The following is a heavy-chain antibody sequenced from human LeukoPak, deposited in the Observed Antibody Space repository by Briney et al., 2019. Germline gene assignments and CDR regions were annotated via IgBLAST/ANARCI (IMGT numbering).Heavy chain of an antibody. CDR3: AKDFSIAVAGPFDP. CDR2: IRYDGSNK. J-gene: IGHJ5*02. D-gene: IGHD6-19*01. Sequence: GGSLRLSCAASGFTFSSYGMHWVRQAPGKGLEWVAFIRYDGSNKYYADSVKGRFTISRDNSKNTLYLQMNSLRAEDTAVYYCAKDFSIAVAGPFDPWGQGTLVTVSS. V-gene: IGHV3-30*02. CDR1: GFTFSSYG.